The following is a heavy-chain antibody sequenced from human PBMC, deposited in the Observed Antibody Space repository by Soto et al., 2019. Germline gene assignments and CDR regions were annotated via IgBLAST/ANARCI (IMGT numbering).Heavy chain of an antibody. CDR2: IYHSGST. Sequence: QLQLQESGSGLVKPSQTLSLTWAVSGGSISSGGYSWSWIRQPPGKGLEWIGYIYHSGSTYNNPALTSRVTIAVDRSKNQFSMKRCSMTAADAAVYYWARVQARWGQGTL. CDR3: ARVQAR. J-gene: IGHJ4*02. D-gene: IGHD1-1*01. CDR1: GGSISSGGYS. V-gene: IGHV4-30-2*01.